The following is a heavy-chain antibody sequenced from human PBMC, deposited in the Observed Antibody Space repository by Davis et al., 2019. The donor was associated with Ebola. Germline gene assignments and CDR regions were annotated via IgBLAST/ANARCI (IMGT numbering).Heavy chain of an antibody. CDR1: GYTFNTYW. CDR2: IYPGDSDT. V-gene: IGHV5-51*01. Sequence: GESLKISCAASGYTFNTYWIAWVRQMPGKGLEWMGFIYPGDSDTRYSPSFQGQVTISADKSISTAYLQWSSLKASDTAMYYCARAYYYDSSGPDAFDIWGQGTMVTVSS. CDR3: ARAYYYDSSGPDAFDI. J-gene: IGHJ3*02. D-gene: IGHD3-22*01.